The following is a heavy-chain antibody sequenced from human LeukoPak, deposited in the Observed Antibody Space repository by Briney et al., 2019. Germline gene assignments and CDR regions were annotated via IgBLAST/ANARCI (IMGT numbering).Heavy chain of an antibody. Sequence: SEGSLRPSCVDSGFTFSSYWMTWVRQAPGKGLEWLANIKEDGSIQYYLVTVRARFTISRDNAKTSVSLQLNSLRADDAAVYCSARDVWTGVSDSDDWGQGTLVTASS. D-gene: IGHD5/OR15-5a*01. CDR3: ARDVWTGVSDSDD. CDR1: GFTFSSYW. V-gene: IGHV3-7*01. J-gene: IGHJ4*02. CDR2: IKEDGSIQ.